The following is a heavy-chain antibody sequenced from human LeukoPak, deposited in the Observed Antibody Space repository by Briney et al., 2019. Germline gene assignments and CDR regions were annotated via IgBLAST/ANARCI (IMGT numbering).Heavy chain of an antibody. CDR3: ARHPSWTYSPFDY. CDR1: GYSFTNSW. Sequence: GESLKISCKGYGYSFTNSWIGWVRQMPGKGLEWMGIIYPGDSDTRYSPSFQGQVTISADKSISTAYLQWSSLKASDTAIYYCARHPSWTYSPFDYWGQGTLVTVSS. V-gene: IGHV5-51*01. J-gene: IGHJ4*02. D-gene: IGHD1-26*01. CDR2: IYPGDSDT.